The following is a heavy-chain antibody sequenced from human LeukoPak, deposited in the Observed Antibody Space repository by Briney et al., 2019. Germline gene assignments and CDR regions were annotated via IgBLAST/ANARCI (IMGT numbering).Heavy chain of an antibody. CDR2: IIPIFGTA. V-gene: IGHV1-69*01. Sequence: SVKVSCKASGGTFSSYAISWVRQAPGQGLEWMGGIIPIFGTANYAQKFQGRVTITADESTSTAYMELSSLRSEDTAVYYCARAYCSSTSCVDVWFDPWGQGTLVTVSS. CDR3: ARAYCSSTSCVDVWFDP. D-gene: IGHD2-2*01. J-gene: IGHJ5*02. CDR1: GGTFSSYA.